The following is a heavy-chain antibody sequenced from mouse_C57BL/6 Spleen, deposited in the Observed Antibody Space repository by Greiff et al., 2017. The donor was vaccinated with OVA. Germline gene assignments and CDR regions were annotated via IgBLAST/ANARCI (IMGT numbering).Heavy chain of an antibody. CDR3: ARYAYDGSRYAMDY. V-gene: IGHV1-69*01. CDR2: IDPYDSYT. D-gene: IGHD1-1*01. Sequence: QVQLQQPGAELVMPGASVKLSCKASGYTFTSYWMHWVKQRPGQGIEWIGEIDPYDSYTNYNQKFKGKSTLTVDKSSRTDYMQLSSLTSEDSAVYNCARYAYDGSRYAMDYWGQGTSVTVSS. J-gene: IGHJ4*01. CDR1: GYTFTSYW.